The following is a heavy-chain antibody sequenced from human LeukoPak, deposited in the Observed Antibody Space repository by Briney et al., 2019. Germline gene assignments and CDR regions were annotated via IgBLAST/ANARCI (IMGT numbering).Heavy chain of an antibody. CDR2: IYPGDSDT. V-gene: IGHV5-51*01. J-gene: IGHJ5*02. D-gene: IGHD2-15*01. CDR1: GYSFTSYW. CDR3: ARLVLSAYSGWFDP. Sequence: GESLKISCKGSGYSFTSYWIGWVRQMPGKGLEXXXIIYPGDSDTRYSPSFQGQVTISADKSISTAYLQWSSLKASDTAMYYCARLVLSAYSGWFDPWGQGTLVTVSS.